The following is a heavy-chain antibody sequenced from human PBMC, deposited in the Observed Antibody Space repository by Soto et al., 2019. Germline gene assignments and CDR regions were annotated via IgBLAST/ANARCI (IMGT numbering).Heavy chain of an antibody. V-gene: IGHV4-61*01. CDR3: ARGDDYGDYPFDY. CDR1: GGSVSSGSYY. Sequence: QVQLQESGPGLVKPSETLSLTCTVSGGSVSSGSYYWSWIRQPPGKGLEWIGYIYYSGSTNYNPSLKSRVTISVDTSKNQFSLKLSSVTAADTAVYYCARGDDYGDYPFDYWGQGTLVTVSS. J-gene: IGHJ4*02. D-gene: IGHD4-17*01. CDR2: IYYSGST.